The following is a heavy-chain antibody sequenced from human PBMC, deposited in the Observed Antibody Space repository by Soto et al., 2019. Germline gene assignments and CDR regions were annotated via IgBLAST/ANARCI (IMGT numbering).Heavy chain of an antibody. D-gene: IGHD6-19*01. Sequence: QVQLVESGGGVVQPGRSLRLSCAASGFTFSSYGMHWVRQAPGKGLEWVAVIWYDGSNKYYADSVKGRFTISRDNSKNTLYLQMNSLRAEDTAVYYCARDDIAVAGKGAFDIWGHGTMVTVSS. CDR2: IWYDGSNK. CDR3: ARDDIAVAGKGAFDI. CDR1: GFTFSSYG. V-gene: IGHV3-33*01. J-gene: IGHJ3*02.